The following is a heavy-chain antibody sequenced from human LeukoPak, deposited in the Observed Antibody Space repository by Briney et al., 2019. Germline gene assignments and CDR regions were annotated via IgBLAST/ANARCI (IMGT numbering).Heavy chain of an antibody. D-gene: IGHD5-12*01. CDR1: GFTVSRNY. V-gene: IGHV3-15*01. J-gene: IGHJ4*02. CDR3: TTERGYSGYEH. CDR2: IKSKTDGGTT. Sequence: PGGSLRLSCAASGFTVSRNYMSWVRQAPGKGLEWVGRIKSKTDGGTTDYAAPVKGRFTIPRDDSKNTLYLQMNSLKTEGTAVYYCTTERGYSGYEHWGQGTLVTVSS.